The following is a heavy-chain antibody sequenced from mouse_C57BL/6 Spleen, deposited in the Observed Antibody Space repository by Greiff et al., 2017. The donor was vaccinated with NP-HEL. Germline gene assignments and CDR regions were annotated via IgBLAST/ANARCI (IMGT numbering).Heavy chain of an antibody. D-gene: IGHD3-3*01. CDR2: IWSGGST. CDR1: GFSLTSYG. CDR3: ARKKGLYWYFDV. V-gene: IGHV2-2*01. Sequence: VKLEESGPGLVQPSQSLSITCTVSGFSLTSYGVHWVRQSPGKGLEWLGVIWSGGSTDYNAAFISRLSISKDNSKSQVFFKMNSLQAEDTAIYYWARKKGLYWYFDVWGTGTTVTVSS. J-gene: IGHJ1*03.